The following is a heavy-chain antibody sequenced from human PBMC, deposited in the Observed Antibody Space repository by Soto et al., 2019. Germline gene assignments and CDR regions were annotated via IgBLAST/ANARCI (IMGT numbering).Heavy chain of an antibody. CDR1: GGSSTSGGYS. Sequence: XXILSLAFAVAGGSSTSGGYSCSLIRQPPGKGLEWIGYIYHSGSTYYNPSLKSRVTISVDRSKNQFSLKLSSVTAADTAVYYCAAGGGLPRYYWGQGTLVTVSS. CDR3: AAGGGLPRYY. CDR2: IYHSGST. V-gene: IGHV4-30-2*01. J-gene: IGHJ4*02. D-gene: IGHD5-12*01.